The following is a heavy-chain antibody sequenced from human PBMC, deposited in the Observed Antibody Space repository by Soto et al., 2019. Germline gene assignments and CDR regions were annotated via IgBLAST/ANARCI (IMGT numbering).Heavy chain of an antibody. CDR1: GFTFSNYA. J-gene: IGHJ6*02. D-gene: IGHD6-25*01. Sequence: EVQLLESGGGLVQPGGSLRLSCAAAGFTFSNYALTWVRQSPGKGLEWVSTFSGSGGSTYYADSVRGRFTISRDNSKNTLFLQMNSLRVEDTAIYYCARDWTGYTCPCLDVWGQGTTVSVSS. CDR2: FSGSGGST. V-gene: IGHV3-23*01. CDR3: ARDWTGYTCPCLDV.